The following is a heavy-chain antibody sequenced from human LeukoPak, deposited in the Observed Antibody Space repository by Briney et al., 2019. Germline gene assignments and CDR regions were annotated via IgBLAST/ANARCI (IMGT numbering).Heavy chain of an antibody. CDR3: AIRGGWSRTRRNNWFHP. CDR2: IYYSGST. CDR1: GGSISSSSYY. D-gene: IGHD3-3*01. Sequence: SETLSLTCTVSGGSISSSSYYWGWIRQPPGKGLEWIGSIYYSGSTYYNPSLKSRVTISVDTSKNQFFLKLSSVTAAYTAGYYFAIRGGWSRTRRNNWFHPWGQGTPVNVSS. V-gene: IGHV4-39*07. J-gene: IGHJ5*02.